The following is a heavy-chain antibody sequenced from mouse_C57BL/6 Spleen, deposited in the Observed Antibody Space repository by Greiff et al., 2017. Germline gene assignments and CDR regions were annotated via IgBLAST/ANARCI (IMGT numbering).Heavy chain of an antibody. D-gene: IGHD2-5*01. CDR3: ARGSNYEYFDV. J-gene: IGHJ1*03. V-gene: IGHV3-6*01. CDR2: ISYDGSN. Sequence: DVQLVESGPGLVKPSQSLSLTCSVTGYSITSGYYWNWIRQFPGNKLEWMGYISYDGSNNYNPSLKNRISITRDTSKNQFFLKLNSVTTEDTATYYCARGSNYEYFDVWGTGTTVTVSS. CDR1: GYSITSGYY.